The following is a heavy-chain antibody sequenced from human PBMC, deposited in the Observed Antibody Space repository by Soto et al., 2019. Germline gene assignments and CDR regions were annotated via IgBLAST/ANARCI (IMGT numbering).Heavy chain of an antibody. V-gene: IGHV1-69*04. J-gene: IGHJ5*02. CDR2: IIPILGIA. Sequence: SVKVSCKASGGTFSSYTISWVRQAPGQGLEWMGRIIPILGIANYAQKFQGRVTITADKSTSTAYMELSSLRSEDTAVYYCAREVVAAGRNWFDPWGQGTLVTVSS. CDR1: GGTFSSYT. CDR3: AREVVAAGRNWFDP. D-gene: IGHD2-2*01.